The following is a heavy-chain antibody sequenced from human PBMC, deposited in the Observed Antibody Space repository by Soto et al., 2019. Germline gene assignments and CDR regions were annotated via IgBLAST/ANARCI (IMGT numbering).Heavy chain of an antibody. CDR1: GGTFSSFP. CDR2: IVPILGVP. J-gene: IGHJ4*02. D-gene: IGHD3-10*01. CDR3: ARDRYAYGSGSTIDY. V-gene: IGHV1-69*04. Sequence: QVQLVQSGAEVKKPGSSVKVSCKASGGTFSSFPVSRVRQAPGQGLEWMGRIVPILGVPNYAQRFQGRVTLTADKGTDTVHMELTSLRSEDTAVYYCARDRYAYGSGSTIDYWGQGTLITVSA.